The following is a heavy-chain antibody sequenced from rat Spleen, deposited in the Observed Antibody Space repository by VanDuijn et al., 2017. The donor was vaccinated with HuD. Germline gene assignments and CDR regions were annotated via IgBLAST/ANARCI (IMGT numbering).Heavy chain of an antibody. CDR2: ITNSGGTI. V-gene: IGHV5-19*01. Sequence: EVQLVESGGGLVQPGRSLKLSCAASGFTFSNYGMHWIRQAPGKGLEWVASITNSGGTIYYSDSVKGRFTISRDNAQNTLYLQMSSLRSEDTATYYCTRGYAHYWGQGVMVTVSS. CDR1: GFTFSNYG. D-gene: IGHD1-12*01. CDR3: TRGYAHY. J-gene: IGHJ2*01.